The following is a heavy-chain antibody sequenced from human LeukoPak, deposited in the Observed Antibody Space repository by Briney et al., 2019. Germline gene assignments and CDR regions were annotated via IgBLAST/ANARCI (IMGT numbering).Heavy chain of an antibody. Sequence: LTCTVSGGSLSSFYWSWVRQPPREGLEWIGRIYTSGSTNYNPSLKSRVTMSVDTSKNQFSLKLSSVAAADTAVYFCGTTEHDSGDYWGQGTLVTVSS. CDR2: IYTSGST. J-gene: IGHJ4*02. V-gene: IGHV4-4*07. CDR1: GGSLSSFY. CDR3: GTTEHDSGDY. D-gene: IGHD6-25*01.